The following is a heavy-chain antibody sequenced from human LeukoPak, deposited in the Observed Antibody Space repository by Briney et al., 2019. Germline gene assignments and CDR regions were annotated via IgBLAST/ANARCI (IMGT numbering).Heavy chain of an antibody. J-gene: IGHJ3*02. D-gene: IGHD5-12*01. CDR2: MNPNSGNT. CDR3: ATDPGGGYDSGPYAFDI. V-gene: IGHV1-8*02. Sequence: ASVKVSCKASGYTFTSYDINWVRQATGQGLEWMGWMNPNSGNTGYAQKFQGRVTMTEDTSTDTAYMELSSLRSEDTAVYYCATDPGGGYDSGPYAFDIWGQGTMVTVSS. CDR1: GYTFTSYD.